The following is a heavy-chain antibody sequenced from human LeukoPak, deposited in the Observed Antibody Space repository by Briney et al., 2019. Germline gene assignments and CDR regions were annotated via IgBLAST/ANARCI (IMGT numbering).Heavy chain of an antibody. CDR1: GFTFSSYA. Sequence: GGSLRLSCAVSGFTFSSYAINWVRQAPGKGLEWVSGTSDRGDYTYYADSVKGRFTISRDNSKNTLYLQMNSLRAEDTALYFCAKKAQYNGNYPLDYWGQGTLVTVSS. J-gene: IGHJ4*02. D-gene: IGHD1-26*01. V-gene: IGHV3-23*01. CDR3: AKKAQYNGNYPLDY. CDR2: TSDRGDYT.